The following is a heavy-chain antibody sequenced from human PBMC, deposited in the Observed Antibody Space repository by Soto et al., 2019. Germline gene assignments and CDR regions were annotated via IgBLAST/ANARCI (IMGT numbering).Heavy chain of an antibody. Sequence: SETLSLTCTVSGGSISNYYWYWIRQPPGKGLEWIAYVYYSGSTNYNPSLKSRVTISVDTSKNQFSLNLTSVTAADTAVYYCARGGMGPLFEALDYWGQGTLVTVSS. CDR1: GGSISNYY. J-gene: IGHJ4*02. D-gene: IGHD2-8*01. V-gene: IGHV4-59*01. CDR3: ARGGMGPLFEALDY. CDR2: VYYSGST.